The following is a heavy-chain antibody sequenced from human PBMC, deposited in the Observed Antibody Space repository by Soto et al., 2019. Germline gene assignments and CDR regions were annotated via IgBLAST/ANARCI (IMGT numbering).Heavy chain of an antibody. CDR2: ISAYNGNT. J-gene: IGHJ3*02. V-gene: IGHV1-18*01. CDR3: ARGGYYDSSGYYSAFDI. CDR1: GYTFTSYG. D-gene: IGHD3-22*01. Sequence: ASVKVSCKASGYTFTSYGISWVRQDPGHGIEWMGWISAYNGNTNYAQKLQGRVTMTTDTSTSTAYMELRSLRSDDTAVYYCARGGYYDSSGYYSAFDIWGQGTMVTVSS.